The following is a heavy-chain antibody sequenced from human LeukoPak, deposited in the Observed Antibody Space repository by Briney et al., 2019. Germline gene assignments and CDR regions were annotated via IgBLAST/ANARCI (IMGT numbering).Heavy chain of an antibody. J-gene: IGHJ5*02. D-gene: IGHD6-13*01. CDR2: INPNSGGT. CDR3: AREKAAAESWFDP. V-gene: IGHV1-2*02. CDR1: GYTFTGYY. Sequence: ASVKVSCKASGYTFTGYYMHWVRQAPGQGLEWMGWINPNSGGTNYAQKFQGRVTMTRDTSISTAYMELSRLRSDDTAVYYCAREKAAAESWFDPWGQGTLVTVSS.